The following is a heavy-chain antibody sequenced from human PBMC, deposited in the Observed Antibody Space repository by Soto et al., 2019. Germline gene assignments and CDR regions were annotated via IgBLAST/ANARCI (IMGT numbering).Heavy chain of an antibody. CDR2: INSDGSST. CDR1: GFTFSNHW. Sequence: EVQLVESGGGLVQPGGSLRLSCAASGFTFSNHWMHWVRQVPGKGLVWVSRINSDGSSTSYADSVKGRFTISRDNAKNTLYLQMNSLRVEDTAVFYCARDFWRNGVCLDVCGQGTTVTVSS. V-gene: IGHV3-74*01. D-gene: IGHD2-8*01. J-gene: IGHJ6*02. CDR3: ARDFWRNGVCLDV.